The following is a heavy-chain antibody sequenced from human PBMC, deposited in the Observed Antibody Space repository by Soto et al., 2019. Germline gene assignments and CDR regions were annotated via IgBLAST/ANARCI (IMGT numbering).Heavy chain of an antibody. V-gene: IGHV3-53*01. Sequence: PGGSLRLSCAASGFTFSSNYMGGVRQAPGKGLEWVSVIYSGGSTYYADSVKGRFTISRDNSKNTLYLQMNSLRAEDTAVYYCARDVITGTPPRYYYYGMDVWGQGTTVTVSS. CDR1: GFTFSSNY. CDR2: IYSGGST. J-gene: IGHJ6*02. D-gene: IGHD1-7*01. CDR3: ARDVITGTPPRYYYYGMDV.